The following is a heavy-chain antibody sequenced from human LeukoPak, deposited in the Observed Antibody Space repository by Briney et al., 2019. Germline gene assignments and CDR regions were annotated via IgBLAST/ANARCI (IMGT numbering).Heavy chain of an antibody. D-gene: IGHD3-16*01. V-gene: IGHV3-23*01. CDR3: ARGPTIYAVTLFDC. Sequence: GGSLRLSCVASGFSFNNYAMNWVRQAPGKGLEWVSLIIGSSGTTFYADSVKGRFTISGDNAKNTLYLQMNSLRADDTAVYYCARGPTIYAVTLFDCWGQGTLVTVSS. J-gene: IGHJ4*02. CDR2: IIGSSGTT. CDR1: GFSFNNYA.